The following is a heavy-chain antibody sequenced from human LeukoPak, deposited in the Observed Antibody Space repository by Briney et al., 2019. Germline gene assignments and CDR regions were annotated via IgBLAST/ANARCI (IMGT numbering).Heavy chain of an antibody. Sequence: GGSLRLSCAASGFTFSDYYMSWIRQAPGKGLEWVSYISSSGSTIYYADSVKGRFTISRDNSKNTLYLQMNSLRAEDTAVYYCAKDPPALYSGSYRFDYWGQGTLVTVSS. V-gene: IGHV3-11*01. J-gene: IGHJ4*02. CDR2: ISSSGSTI. D-gene: IGHD1-26*01. CDR3: AKDPPALYSGSYRFDY. CDR1: GFTFSDYY.